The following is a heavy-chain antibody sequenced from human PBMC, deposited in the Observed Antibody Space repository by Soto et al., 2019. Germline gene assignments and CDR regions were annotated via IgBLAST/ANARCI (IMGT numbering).Heavy chain of an antibody. Sequence: GASVKVSCKASGYTFTSYDINWVRQATGQGLEWMGWMNPNSGNTGYAQKFQGRVTMTRNTSISTAYMELSSLRSEDTAVYYCARSGRPVVYYYYMDVWGKGTTVTVSS. D-gene: IGHD3-10*01. CDR1: GYTFTSYD. V-gene: IGHV1-8*01. CDR2: MNPNSGNT. J-gene: IGHJ6*03. CDR3: ARSGRPVVYYYYMDV.